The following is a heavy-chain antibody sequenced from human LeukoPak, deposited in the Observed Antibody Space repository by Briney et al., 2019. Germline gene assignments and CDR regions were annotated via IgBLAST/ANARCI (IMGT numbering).Heavy chain of an antibody. V-gene: IGHV1-69*05. D-gene: IGHD2-21*02. Sequence: GASVKVSCKASGGTFSSYAISWVRQAPGQGLEWMGGIIPIFGTASYAQKFQGRVTMTRDTSTSTVYMELSSLRSEDTAVYYCARDHYHKIHSVMVTAPDYWGRGTLVIVSS. J-gene: IGHJ4*02. CDR1: GGTFSSYA. CDR3: ARDHYHKIHSVMVTAPDY. CDR2: IIPIFGTA.